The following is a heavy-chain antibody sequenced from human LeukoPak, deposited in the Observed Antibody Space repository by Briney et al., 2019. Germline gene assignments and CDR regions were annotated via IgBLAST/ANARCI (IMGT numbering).Heavy chain of an antibody. V-gene: IGHV4-4*07. Sequence: SETLSLTCTVSGGSISSYYWSWIRQPAGKGLEWIGRIYTSGSTNYNPSLKSRVTMSVDTSKNRFSLKLSSVTAADTAVYYCARGGLDPSYFNYWGQGTLVTVSS. J-gene: IGHJ4*02. D-gene: IGHD6-19*01. CDR2: IYTSGST. CDR1: GGSISSYY. CDR3: ARGGLDPSYFNY.